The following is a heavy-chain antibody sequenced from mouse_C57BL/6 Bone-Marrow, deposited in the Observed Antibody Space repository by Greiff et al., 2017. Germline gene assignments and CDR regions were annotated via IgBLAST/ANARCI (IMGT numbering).Heavy chain of an antibody. CDR3: TFYDYPYDV. D-gene: IGHD2-4*01. V-gene: IGHV6-3*01. CDR1: GFTFSNYW. Sequence: VQLKQSGGGLVQPGGSMKLSCVASGFTFSNYWMNWVRQSPEKGLEWVAQIRLKSDNYATHYAESVKGRFTISRDDSKSSVYLQMNNLRAEDTGIYYCTFYDYPYDVWGTGTTVTVSS. J-gene: IGHJ1*03. CDR2: IRLKSDNYAT.